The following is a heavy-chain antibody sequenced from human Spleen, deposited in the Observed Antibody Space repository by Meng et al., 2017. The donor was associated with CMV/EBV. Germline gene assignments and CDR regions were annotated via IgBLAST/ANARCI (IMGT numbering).Heavy chain of an antibody. CDR1: GFTFSSYS. V-gene: IGHV3-21*01. Sequence: GESLKISCAASGFTFSSYSMNWVRQAPGKGLEWVSSISSSSSYIYYADSVKGRFTISRDNAKNPLYLQMNSLRAEDTALYYCARDRLGYSSGTNFDYWGQGTLVTVSS. CDR3: ARDRLGYSSGTNFDY. J-gene: IGHJ4*02. CDR2: ISSSSSYI. D-gene: IGHD3-10*01.